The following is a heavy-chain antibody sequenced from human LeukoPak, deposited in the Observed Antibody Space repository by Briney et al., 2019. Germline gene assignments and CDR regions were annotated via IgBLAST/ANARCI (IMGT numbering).Heavy chain of an antibody. D-gene: IGHD6-13*01. V-gene: IGHV3-21*01. CDR2: ISSSSSYI. CDR1: GFTFSSYS. Sequence: GGSLRLSCAASGFTFSSYSMNWVRQAPGKGLEWVSSISSSSSYIYYADSVKGRFTISRDNAKNSLYLQMNSLRAEDTAVYYCAKDLIAAAASYYFDYWGQGTLVTVSS. CDR3: AKDLIAAAASYYFDY. J-gene: IGHJ4*02.